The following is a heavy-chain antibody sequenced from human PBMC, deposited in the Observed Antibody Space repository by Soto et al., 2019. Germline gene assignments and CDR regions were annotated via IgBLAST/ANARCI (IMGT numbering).Heavy chain of an antibody. Sequence: GGSLRLSCAASGFAFSSYGMHWVRQAPGKGLEWVAVIWYDGSNKYYADSVKGRFTISRDNSKDTLYLQMNSLRAEDTAVYYCARDNGEGAGSGSKIYYYYYYMDVWGKGTTVTVSS. CDR3: ARDNGEGAGSGSKIYYYYYYMDV. J-gene: IGHJ6*03. V-gene: IGHV3-33*01. CDR2: IWYDGSNK. D-gene: IGHD3-3*01. CDR1: GFAFSSYG.